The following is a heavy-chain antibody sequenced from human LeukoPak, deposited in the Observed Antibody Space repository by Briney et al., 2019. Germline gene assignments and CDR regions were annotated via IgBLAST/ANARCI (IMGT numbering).Heavy chain of an antibody. D-gene: IGHD3-3*01. CDR2: INHSGST. V-gene: IGHV4-34*01. CDR3: ARAGDYDFWSGYFPNWFDP. J-gene: IGHJ5*02. CDR1: GGSFSGYY. Sequence: PSETLSLTCAVYGGSFSGYYWSWIRQPPGKGLEWIGEINHSGSTNYNPSLKSRVTISVDTSKNQFSLKLSSVTAADTAVYCCARAGDYDFWSGYFPNWFDPWGQGTLVTVSS.